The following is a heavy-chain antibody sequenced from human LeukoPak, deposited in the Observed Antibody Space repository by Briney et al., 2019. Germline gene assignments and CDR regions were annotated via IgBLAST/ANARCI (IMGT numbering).Heavy chain of an antibody. Sequence: GGSLRLSCAASGFTFSSYGMHWVRQAPGKGLEWVAFIRYDGSNKYYADSVKGRFTISRDNSKNTLYLQMNSLRAEDTAVYYCARDGGLIEIVATGHFDYWGQGTLVTVSS. CDR3: ARDGGLIEIVATGHFDY. D-gene: IGHD5-12*01. CDR1: GFTFSSYG. CDR2: IRYDGSNK. J-gene: IGHJ4*02. V-gene: IGHV3-30*02.